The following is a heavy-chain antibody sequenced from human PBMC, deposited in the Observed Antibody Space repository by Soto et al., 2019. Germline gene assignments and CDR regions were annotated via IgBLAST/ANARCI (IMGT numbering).Heavy chain of an antibody. CDR2: IYYNGNT. J-gene: IGHJ4*02. CDR3: ARGYHVYSYAKFDD. D-gene: IGHD5-18*01. V-gene: IGHV4-59*01. Sequence: QVQLQESGPGLVKPSETLSLTCTVSGGSINTYYWNWIRQPPGKGLEWISYIYYNGNTDSNPSLEGRVTMSLDTPKNQVSLELSSVTAADTAVYYCARGYHVYSYAKFDDWGQGTLVTVSS. CDR1: GGSINTYY.